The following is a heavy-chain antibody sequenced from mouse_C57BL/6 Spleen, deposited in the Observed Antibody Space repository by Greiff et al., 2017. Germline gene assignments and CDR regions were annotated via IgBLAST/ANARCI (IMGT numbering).Heavy chain of an antibody. D-gene: IGHD1-1*01. Sequence: QVQLQQPGAELVKPGASVKMSCKASGYTFTSYWITWVKQRPGQGLEWIGDIYPGSGSTNYNEKFKSKATLTVDTSSSTAYMQLSSLTSEDSAFYYCASYPPDCGSRIWYFDVWGTGTTVTVSS. V-gene: IGHV1-55*01. CDR1: GYTFTSYW. CDR3: ASYPPDCGSRIWYFDV. CDR2: IYPGSGST. J-gene: IGHJ1*03.